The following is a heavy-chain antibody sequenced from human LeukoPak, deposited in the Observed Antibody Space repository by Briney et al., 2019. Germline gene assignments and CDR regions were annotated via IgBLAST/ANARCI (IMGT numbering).Heavy chain of an antibody. CDR3: ARGLGGTSFDY. CDR1: GGSINSNNYY. V-gene: IGHV4-39*07. CDR2: IYDSGST. J-gene: IGHJ4*02. D-gene: IGHD4-23*01. Sequence: SENLSLNCAVSGGSINSNNYYWGWIRQPPGKGLEWIGTIYDSGSTYYNPSLKSRVTISFDTSKNQFSLKLTSVTAADTAVYYCARGLGGTSFDYWGQGTLVTVSS.